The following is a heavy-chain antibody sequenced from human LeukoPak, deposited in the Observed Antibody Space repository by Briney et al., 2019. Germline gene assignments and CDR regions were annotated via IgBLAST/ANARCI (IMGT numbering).Heavy chain of an antibody. CDR1: GFTVSSNC. CDR2: ICAGGDT. Sequence: GGSLRLSCAASGFTVSSNCMSWVRQAPGKGLEWVSVICAGGDTSYADSVKGRFTISRDNSKNTLYLQMNSLRAEDTAVYYCASPREGCGGDCYGRFDYWGQGTLVTVSS. J-gene: IGHJ4*02. V-gene: IGHV3-53*01. D-gene: IGHD2-21*02. CDR3: ASPREGCGGDCYGRFDY.